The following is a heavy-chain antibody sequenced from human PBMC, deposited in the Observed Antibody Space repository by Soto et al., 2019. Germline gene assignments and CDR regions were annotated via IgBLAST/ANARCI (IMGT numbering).Heavy chain of an antibody. CDR1: GFTFSSYA. D-gene: IGHD5-18*01. CDR2: ISYDGSNK. V-gene: IGHV3-30-3*01. CDR3: ARDPHWIQLWLPSSFYFDY. J-gene: IGHJ4*02. Sequence: PGVSLRLSFAASGFTFSSYAMHWVRQAPGKGLEWVAVISYDGSNKYYADSVKGRFTISRDNSKNTLYLQMNSLRAEDTAVYYCARDPHWIQLWLPSSFYFDYWGQGTLVTVSS.